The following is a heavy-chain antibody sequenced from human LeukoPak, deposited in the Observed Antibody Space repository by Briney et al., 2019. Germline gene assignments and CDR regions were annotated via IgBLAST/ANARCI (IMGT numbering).Heavy chain of an antibody. D-gene: IGHD3-3*01. CDR2: ICSNGGST. CDR1: GFTFSSYA. CDR3: ARAYDFWSGQIRRYYYYYYGMDV. Sequence: GGSLRLSCAASGFTFSSYAMHWVRQAPGKGLEYVSAICSNGGSTYYANSVKGRFTISRDNSKNTLYLQMGSLRAEDMAVYYCARAYDFWSGQIRRYYYYYYGMDVWGQGTTVTVSS. J-gene: IGHJ6*02. V-gene: IGHV3-64*01.